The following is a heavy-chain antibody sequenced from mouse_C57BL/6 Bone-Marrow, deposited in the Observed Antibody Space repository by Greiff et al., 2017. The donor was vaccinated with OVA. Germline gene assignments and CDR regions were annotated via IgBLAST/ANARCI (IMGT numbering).Heavy chain of an antibody. J-gene: IGHJ3*01. Sequence: VQLVESGASLVPPGASFQLSCTSSGFNIQDYYMHWVKPRTEQGLEWIGRIDPEDGETKYAPKFQGKATITADTSSNTAYLQLSSLTSEDTAVYYCTYYYIAYWGQGTLVTVSA. CDR3: TYYYIAY. D-gene: IGHD1-1*01. CDR1: GFNIQDYY. V-gene: IGHV14-2*01. CDR2: IDPEDGET.